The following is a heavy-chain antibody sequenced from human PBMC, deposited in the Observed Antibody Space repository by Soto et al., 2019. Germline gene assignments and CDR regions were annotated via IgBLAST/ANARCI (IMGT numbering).Heavy chain of an antibody. D-gene: IGHD3-3*01. CDR3: AGGHILVGVTIYEYYFEY. CDR1: GGAFSNSA. Sequence: QVQLVQSGAEVKKPGSSVKVSCKASGGAFSNSAISWVRQAPGQGLEWMGGIIPIFGTANYAQKFQGRVTIIADESTSTAHMELSRLRSEETAVYYCAGGHILVGVTIYEYYFEYWGKGTRVTVSS. CDR2: IIPIFGTA. V-gene: IGHV1-69*01. J-gene: IGHJ4*02.